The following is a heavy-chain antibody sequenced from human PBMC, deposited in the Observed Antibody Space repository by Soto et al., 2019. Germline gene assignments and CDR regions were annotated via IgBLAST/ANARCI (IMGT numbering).Heavy chain of an antibody. CDR3: AGQAVAGTGEYFQH. Sequence: QVQLMESGGGVVQPGRSLRLSCAASGFTFSSYGMHWVRQAPGKGLEWLAVISYDGSNKYYADSVKGRFTISRDNSKNTLYLQMNSLRAEDTAVYYCAGQAVAGTGEYFQHWGQGTLVTVSS. CDR1: GFTFSSYG. D-gene: IGHD6-19*01. CDR2: ISYDGSNK. J-gene: IGHJ1*01. V-gene: IGHV3-30*03.